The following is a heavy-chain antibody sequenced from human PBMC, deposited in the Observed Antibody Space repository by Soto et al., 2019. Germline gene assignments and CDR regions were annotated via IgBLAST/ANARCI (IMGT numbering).Heavy chain of an antibody. J-gene: IGHJ4*02. Sequence: QVQLVESGGGVVQPGRSLRLSCAASGFTFSSYAMHWVRQAPGKGLEWVAVISYDGSNKYYADSVKGRFTISRDNSKKSLYLLMNNMRAETTAFYYCPRVHRYNLNCWSKGTLDTDSS. CDR3: PRVHRYNLNC. D-gene: IGHD1-1*01. CDR2: ISYDGSNK. CDR1: GFTFSSYA. V-gene: IGHV3-30-3*01.